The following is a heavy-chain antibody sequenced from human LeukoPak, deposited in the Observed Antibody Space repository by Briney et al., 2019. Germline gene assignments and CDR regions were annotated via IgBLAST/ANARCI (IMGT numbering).Heavy chain of an antibody. Sequence: SGGSLRLSCEVSGFNFSDYHMSWIRQAPGKGLECISHIGSSGSTMYYADSVKGRFTISRDNTKNSLYLQVNSLRAEDTGVYYCARDRYYGYDGFDYWGQGMLVTVSS. CDR1: GFNFSDYH. V-gene: IGHV3-11*04. J-gene: IGHJ4*02. D-gene: IGHD5-12*01. CDR2: IGSSGSTM. CDR3: ARDRYYGYDGFDY.